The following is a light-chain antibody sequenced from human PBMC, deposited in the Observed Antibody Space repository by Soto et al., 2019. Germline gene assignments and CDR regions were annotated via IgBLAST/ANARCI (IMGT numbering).Light chain of an antibody. CDR1: QSISSW. V-gene: IGKV1-5*01. CDR2: DVS. CDR3: QQYESYSGT. J-gene: IGKJ1*01. Sequence: DIQMTQSPSTLSASVVDRVTITCRASQSISSWLAWYQQKPGKAPKLLIYDVSSLERGVPSRFSGSGSGTEFTLTISGLHPDDFATYYCQQYESYSGTFGPGTKVDI.